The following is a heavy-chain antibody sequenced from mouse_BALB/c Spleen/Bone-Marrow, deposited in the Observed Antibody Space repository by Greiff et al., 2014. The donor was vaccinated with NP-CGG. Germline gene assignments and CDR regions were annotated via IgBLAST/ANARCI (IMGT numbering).Heavy chain of an antibody. Sequence: VQLQQSGAELARPGASVKLSCKASGHTFTSYWMQWVKQRPGQGLEWIGAIYPGDGDTRYTQKFKGKATLTADKSSSTAYMQLSSLASEDSAVYYCAKEGRGAYWGQGTLVTVSA. CDR2: IYPGDGDT. CDR3: AKEGRGAY. CDR1: GHTFTSYW. D-gene: IGHD3-3*01. J-gene: IGHJ3*01. V-gene: IGHV1-87*01.